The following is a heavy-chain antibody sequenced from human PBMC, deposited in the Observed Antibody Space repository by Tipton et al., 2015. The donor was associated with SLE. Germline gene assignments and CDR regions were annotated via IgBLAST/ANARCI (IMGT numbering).Heavy chain of an antibody. J-gene: IGHJ4*02. V-gene: IGHV4-61*02. CDR1: GGSISSDSSF. D-gene: IGHD6-6*01. CDR2: VYNTGST. CDR3: AREAYSSSMGY. Sequence: TLSLTCTVSGGSISSDSSFWSWIRQPAGKGLEWIGRVYNTGSTIYNPSLKSRVSISLDTSKNQFSLKLTSVTAADTAVYYCAREAYSSSMGYWGQGTLVTVSS.